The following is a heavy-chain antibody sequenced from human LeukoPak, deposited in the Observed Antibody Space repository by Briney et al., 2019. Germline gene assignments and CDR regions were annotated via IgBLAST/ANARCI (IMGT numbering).Heavy chain of an antibody. V-gene: IGHV1-2*02. D-gene: IGHD3-9*01. Sequence: ASVKVSCKASGYTFTAYYMPWVRQAPGQGLEWMGWINPNSGGTNYAQKFQGRVTMTRDTSISTAYMELSRLRSDDTAVYYCARDYDILTGYYTLPGHWGQGTLVTVSS. CDR1: GYTFTAYY. CDR3: ARDYDILTGYYTLPGH. CDR2: INPNSGGT. J-gene: IGHJ4*02.